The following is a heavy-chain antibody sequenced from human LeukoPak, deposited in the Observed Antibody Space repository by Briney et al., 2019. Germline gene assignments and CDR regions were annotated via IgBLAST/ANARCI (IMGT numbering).Heavy chain of an antibody. CDR2: IYPGDSDT. J-gene: IGHJ5*02. D-gene: IGHD3-10*01. CDR1: GYSFTSYW. Sequence: GESLKISCKGSGYSFTSYWIGWVRQMPGKGLEWMGIIYPGDSDTRYSPSFQGQVTISADKSISTAYLQWSSLKASDTAMYYCARRTNTYYYGSGTRSGNWFDPWGQGTLVTVSS. CDR3: ARRTNTYYYGSGTRSGNWFDP. V-gene: IGHV5-51*01.